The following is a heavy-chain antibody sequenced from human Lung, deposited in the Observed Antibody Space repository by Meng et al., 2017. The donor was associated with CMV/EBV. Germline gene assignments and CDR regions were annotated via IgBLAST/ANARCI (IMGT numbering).Heavy chain of an antibody. CDR1: GFSISGGYF. J-gene: IGHJ4*02. D-gene: IGHD2-15*01. CDR2: IYHTGTT. Sequence: LXCTVSGFSISGGYFWGWIRQPPGRGLQWIGNIYHTGTTYYSPSLKSRVTISVDTSRNQFSLRLTSLTAADTAMYYCARDCRILRGEFEYWRQGTLVTVSS. CDR3: ARDCRILRGEFEY. V-gene: IGHV4-38-2*02.